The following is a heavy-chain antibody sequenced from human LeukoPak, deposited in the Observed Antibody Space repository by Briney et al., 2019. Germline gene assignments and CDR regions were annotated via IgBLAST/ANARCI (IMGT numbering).Heavy chain of an antibody. CDR3: ARAPHYYDSSGYNPEYFDY. D-gene: IGHD3-22*01. J-gene: IGHJ4*02. CDR1: GGSISSYY. CDR2: IYYSGST. V-gene: IGHV4-59*01. Sequence: SETLSLTCTVSGGSISSYYWSWIRQPPGKGLEWIGYIYYSGSTNYNPSLKSRVTISVDTSKNQFSLKLSSVTAADTAVYYCARAPHYYDSSGYNPEYFDYWGQGTLVTVSS.